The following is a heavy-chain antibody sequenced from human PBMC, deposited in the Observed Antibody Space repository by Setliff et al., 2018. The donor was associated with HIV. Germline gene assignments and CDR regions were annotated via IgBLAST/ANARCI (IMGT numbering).Heavy chain of an antibody. J-gene: IGHJ4*02. CDR1: GDTITELS. V-gene: IGHV1-24*01. Sequence: ASVKVSCKVSGDTITELSMHWVRQTLGKGLEWMGGFDPDNDKTIYAQRFQDRVTMTEDTSTSTAFMELSSLRSDDTAVYYCAKILAVRVRRHRGFVWGQGTLVTVSS. CDR3: AKILAVRVRRHRGFV. CDR2: FDPDNDKT. D-gene: IGHD2-15*01.